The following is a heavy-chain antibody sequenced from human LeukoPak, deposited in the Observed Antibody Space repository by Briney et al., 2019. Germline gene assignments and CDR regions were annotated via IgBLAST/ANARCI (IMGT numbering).Heavy chain of an antibody. Sequence: GGSLSLSCAASGLTVSSNYLTWVRQAPGKGLEWVSSIYSGGTTHYADSVKGRFTISRDHSKSTVYLQMNSLRAEDTAVYYCARDLRSYAMAIWGQGITVTVSS. CDR3: ARDLRSYAMAI. J-gene: IGHJ6*02. CDR1: GLTVSSNY. D-gene: IGHD3-10*01. V-gene: IGHV3-53*01. CDR2: IYSGGTT.